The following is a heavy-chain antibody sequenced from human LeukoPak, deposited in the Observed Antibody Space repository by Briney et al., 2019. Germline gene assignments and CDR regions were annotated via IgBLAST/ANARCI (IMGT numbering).Heavy chain of an antibody. CDR1: GFTFSSYA. J-gene: IGHJ4*02. CDR3: VDSFYY. V-gene: IGHV3-30-3*01. Sequence: AGGSLRLSCAASGFTFSSYAMHWVRQAPGKGLEWVAVISYDGSNKYYADSVKGRFTISRDNSKNTLYLQMNSLRAGDTAVYYCVDSFYYWGQGTLVTVSS. CDR2: ISYDGSNK. D-gene: IGHD2-2*03.